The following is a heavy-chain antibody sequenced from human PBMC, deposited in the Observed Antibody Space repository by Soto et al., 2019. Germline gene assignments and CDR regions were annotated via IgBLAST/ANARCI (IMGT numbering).Heavy chain of an antibody. CDR2: IYSGGST. J-gene: IGHJ3*02. V-gene: IGHV3-66*01. CDR3: ARGMGEWFTMIVYDAFDI. CDR1: GFTVSSNY. Sequence: GGSLRLSCAASGFTVSSNYMSWVRQAPGKGLEWVSVIYSGGSTYYADSVKGRFTISRDNSKNTLYLQMNSLRAEDTAVYYCARGMGEWFTMIVYDAFDIWGQGSMVTV. D-gene: IGHD3-22*01.